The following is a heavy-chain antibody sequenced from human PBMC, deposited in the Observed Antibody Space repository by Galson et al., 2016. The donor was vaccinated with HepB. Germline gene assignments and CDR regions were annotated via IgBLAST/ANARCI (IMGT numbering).Heavy chain of an antibody. Sequence: SETLSLTCAVSGGSISTDDWWTWVRLPPGKGLEWIGEVFQSGSTLATPSLRSRVTMSLDASSNRFYLRLISVTAADAAVYYCASREFGRPFDVWGQGTTVTVSS. CDR2: VFQSGST. V-gene: IGHV4-4*02. CDR3: ASREFGRPFDV. CDR1: GGSISTDDW. J-gene: IGHJ3*01. D-gene: IGHD3-16*01.